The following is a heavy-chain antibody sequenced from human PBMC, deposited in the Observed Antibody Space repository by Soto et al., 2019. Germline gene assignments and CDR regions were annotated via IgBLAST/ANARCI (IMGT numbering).Heavy chain of an antibody. CDR2: IYYSGST. Sequence: QVQLQESGPGLVKPSQTLSLTCTVSGGSIGSGGYYLSWIRQHPGTGLEWIGYIYYSGSTYYNPSLQILVIISVDTSKHQFSLKLSSVTAADTAVYYCARGREDIVVVPAAQRVGYYYYYMDVWGKGTTVTVSS. J-gene: IGHJ6*03. CDR3: ARGREDIVVVPAAQRVGYYYYYMDV. D-gene: IGHD2-2*01. V-gene: IGHV4-31*01. CDR1: GGSIGSGGYY.